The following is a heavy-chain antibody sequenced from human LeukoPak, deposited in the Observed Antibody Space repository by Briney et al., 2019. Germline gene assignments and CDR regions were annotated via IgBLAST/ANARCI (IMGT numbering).Heavy chain of an antibody. CDR2: IYYSGST. Sequence: PSETLSLTCTVSGGSISSGDYYWSWIHQPPGKGLEWIGYIYYSGSTYYNPSLKSRVTISVDTSKNQFSLKLSSVTAADTAVYYCARGHARWLQFIGPWFDPWGQGTLVTVSS. CDR3: ARGHARWLQFIGPWFDP. CDR1: GGSISSGDYY. J-gene: IGHJ5*02. D-gene: IGHD5-24*01. V-gene: IGHV4-30-4*01.